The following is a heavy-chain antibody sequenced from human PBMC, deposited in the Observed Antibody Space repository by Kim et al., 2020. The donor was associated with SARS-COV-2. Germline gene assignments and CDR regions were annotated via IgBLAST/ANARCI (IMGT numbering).Heavy chain of an antibody. D-gene: IGHD4-4*01. J-gene: IGHJ5*02. V-gene: IGHV3-30*01. CDR3: AREFTNYVNWFDP. Sequence: YYADSVEGRFTISRDNSGNTLYLQMNSLRAEDTAVFYCAREFTNYVNWFDPWGQGTLVTVSS.